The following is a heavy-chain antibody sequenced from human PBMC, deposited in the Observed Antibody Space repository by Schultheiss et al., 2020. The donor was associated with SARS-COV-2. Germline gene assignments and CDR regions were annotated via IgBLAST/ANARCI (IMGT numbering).Heavy chain of an antibody. CDR2: IYTSGST. J-gene: IGHJ5*02. CDR1: GGSISSYY. D-gene: IGHD5-18*01. CDR3: ARGRDTAMDEINWFDP. Sequence: SETLSLTCTVSGGSISSYYWSWIRQPAGKGLEWIGRIYTSGSTNYNPSLKSRVTMSVDTSKNQFSLKLSSVTAADTAVYYCARGRDTAMDEINWFDPWGQGTLVTVSS. V-gene: IGHV4-4*07.